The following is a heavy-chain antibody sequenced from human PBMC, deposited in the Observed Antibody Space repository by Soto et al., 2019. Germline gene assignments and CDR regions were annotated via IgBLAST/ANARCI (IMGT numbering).Heavy chain of an antibody. J-gene: IGHJ6*02. CDR1: GGSISSSSYY. CDR2: IYYSGST. CDR3: ARRGRYFDWLLIEYYYGMDV. Sequence: PSETLSLTCTVSGGSISSSSYYWGWIRQPPGKGLEWIGSIYYSGSTYYNPSLKSRVTISVDTSKNQFSLKLSSVTAADTAVYYCARRGRYFDWLLIEYYYGMDVWGQGTTVTVSS. D-gene: IGHD3-9*01. V-gene: IGHV4-39*01.